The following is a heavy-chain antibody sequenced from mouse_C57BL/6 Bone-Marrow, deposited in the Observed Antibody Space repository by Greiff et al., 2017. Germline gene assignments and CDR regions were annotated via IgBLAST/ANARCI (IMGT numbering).Heavy chain of an antibody. Sequence: VHLVESGGGLVKPGGSLKLSCAASGFTFSSYAMSWVRQTPEKRLEWVATISDGGSYTYYPDNVKGRFTISRDNAKNNLYLQMSHLKSEDTAMYYCARESIVTTAHYYAMDYWGQGTSVTVSS. CDR1: GFTFSSYA. V-gene: IGHV5-4*01. CDR2: ISDGGSYT. D-gene: IGHD2-5*01. J-gene: IGHJ4*01. CDR3: ARESIVTTAHYYAMDY.